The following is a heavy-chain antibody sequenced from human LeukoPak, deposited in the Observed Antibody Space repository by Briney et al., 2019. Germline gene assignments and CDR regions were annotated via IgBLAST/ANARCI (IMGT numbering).Heavy chain of an antibody. V-gene: IGHV3-23*01. Sequence: GGSLRLSCEASGFSFSTVPMSWVRQVPGKGLECMSYIIASGDSAYYADSVRGRFTISRDNSKNTLYLQMDDLRAEDSAVYYCATHILFWSGLFDSWGQGALVSVSS. D-gene: IGHD3-3*01. CDR2: IIASGDSA. J-gene: IGHJ4*02. CDR1: GFSFSTVP. CDR3: ATHILFWSGLFDS.